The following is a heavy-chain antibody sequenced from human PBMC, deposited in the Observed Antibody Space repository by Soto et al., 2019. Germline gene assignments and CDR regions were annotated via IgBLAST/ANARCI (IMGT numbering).Heavy chain of an antibody. D-gene: IGHD6-6*01. CDR3: ARDVYDSSSSSPYYFDY. CDR1: GGSVSSGSYY. CDR2: IYYSGST. J-gene: IGHJ4*02. Sequence: QVQLQESGPGLVKPSETLSLTCTVSGGSVSSGSYYWSWIRQPQGKGLEWIGYIYYSGSTNYNPSLQSRVTISVDTSKNQFSLKLSSVTAADTAVYYCARDVYDSSSSSPYYFDYWGQGTLVTVSS. V-gene: IGHV4-61*01.